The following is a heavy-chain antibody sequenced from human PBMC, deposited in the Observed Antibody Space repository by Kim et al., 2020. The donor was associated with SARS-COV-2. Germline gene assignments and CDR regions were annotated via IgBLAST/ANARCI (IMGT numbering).Heavy chain of an antibody. D-gene: IGHD3-9*01. J-gene: IGHJ5*02. CDR3: ARGTGTGYPNWFDP. V-gene: IGHV4-30-2*05. Sequence: PSRKSRLRVSLDMSKNQFSLKLSSVTAADTAVYYCARGTGTGYPNWFDPWGQGTLVTVSS.